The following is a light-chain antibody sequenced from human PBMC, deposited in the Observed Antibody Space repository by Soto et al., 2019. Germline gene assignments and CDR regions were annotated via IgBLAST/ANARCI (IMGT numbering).Light chain of an antibody. J-gene: IGKJ1*01. CDR3: QQYGRSPRT. CDR1: QSVNSNY. Sequence: ETVLTQSKSTLSLSPGERATLSCRASQSVNSNYLAWYQQKPGQAPRLLIYGASSRATGIPDRFSGSGSGTDFILTISRLEPDDFAVYYCQQYGRSPRTFGQGTKV. CDR2: GAS. V-gene: IGKV3-20*01.